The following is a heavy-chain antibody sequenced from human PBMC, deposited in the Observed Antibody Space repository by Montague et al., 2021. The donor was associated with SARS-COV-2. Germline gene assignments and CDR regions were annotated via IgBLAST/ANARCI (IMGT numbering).Heavy chain of an antibody. CDR2: IYYSGST. Sequence: SETLSLTCAVYGGSFSGYYWSWICQPPGRGLEWIGYIYYSGSTXXXPSXXXRVTISVDTSKNQFSLKLSSVTAADTAVYYCARVFPRWLQFDPYFDYWGQGTLVTVSS. CDR1: GGSFSGYY. V-gene: IGHV4-59*01. J-gene: IGHJ4*02. CDR3: ARVFPRWLQFDPYFDY. D-gene: IGHD5-24*01.